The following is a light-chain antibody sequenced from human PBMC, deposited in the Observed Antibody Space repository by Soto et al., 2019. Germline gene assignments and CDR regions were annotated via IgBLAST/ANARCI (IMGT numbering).Light chain of an antibody. CDR1: QSISSS. J-gene: IGKJ1*01. CDR3: QQSYSIPWT. CDR2: AAS. Sequence: DIQLTQSPSSLSASVGDRVTITCRASQSISSSLNWYQQKPGKAPKLLIYAASSLRSGVPSGFSGSGSGTDFTLTICSLQHEDFATYYCQQSYSIPWTFGQGTKVEIK. V-gene: IGKV1-39*01.